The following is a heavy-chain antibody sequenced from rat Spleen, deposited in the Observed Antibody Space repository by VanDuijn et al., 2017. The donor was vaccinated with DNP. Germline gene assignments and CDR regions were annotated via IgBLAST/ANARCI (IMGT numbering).Heavy chain of an antibody. J-gene: IGHJ2*01. Sequence: EVQLVESGGDLIQPGRSLKLSCAASGFTFSRFDMSWVRQAPTKGLEWVAFISPSGSTTYYRDSVKGRFTVSRDNAKNSLYLQMDSLKSEDTATYYCASNNYFDYWGQGVMVTVSS. CDR3: ASNNYFDY. V-gene: IGHV5S23*01. CDR2: ISPSGSTT. CDR1: GFTFSRFD.